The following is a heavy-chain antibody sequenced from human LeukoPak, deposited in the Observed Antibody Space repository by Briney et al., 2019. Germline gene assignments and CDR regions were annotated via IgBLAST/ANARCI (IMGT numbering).Heavy chain of an antibody. J-gene: IGHJ6*03. CDR3: AKVDYGPDYNYYYMDV. CDR1: GGTFSSYA. D-gene: IGHD4-17*01. CDR2: ITAYNGDT. Sequence: ASVKVSCKASGGTFSSYAISWVRQAPGQGLEWMGWITAYNGDTNYAQNLQARVTMTTDTSTSTAYMELRSLRSDDTAVYYCAKVDYGPDYNYYYMDVWGQGTTVTVSS. V-gene: IGHV1-18*01.